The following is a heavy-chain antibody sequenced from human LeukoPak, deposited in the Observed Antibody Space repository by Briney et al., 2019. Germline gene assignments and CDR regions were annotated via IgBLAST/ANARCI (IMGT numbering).Heavy chain of an antibody. J-gene: IGHJ5*02. D-gene: IGHD6-13*01. Sequence: SVKVFCKASGGTFSSYAIRWVRQAPGQGLEWMGGIIPIFGTANYAQKFQGRVTITTDESTSTAYMELSSLRSEDTAVYYCARAVSKIAAAAHNWFDPWGQGTLVTVSS. CDR1: GGTFSSYA. CDR2: IIPIFGTA. V-gene: IGHV1-69*05. CDR3: ARAVSKIAAAAHNWFDP.